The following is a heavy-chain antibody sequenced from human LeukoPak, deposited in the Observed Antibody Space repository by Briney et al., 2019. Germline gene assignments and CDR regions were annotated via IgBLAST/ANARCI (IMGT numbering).Heavy chain of an antibody. CDR3: AKPPPDNYHYYYGMGV. CDR2: ISGGGGYTST. Sequence: GGSLRLSCAASGFTFSNYAMTWVRQAPGKGLEWVSAISGGGGYTSTYYADSVKGRFTISRDNSKNTLYLQMNSLRAEDTAVYYCAKPPPDNYHYYYGMGVWGQGTTVTVSS. CDR1: GFTFSNYA. V-gene: IGHV3-23*01. J-gene: IGHJ6*02.